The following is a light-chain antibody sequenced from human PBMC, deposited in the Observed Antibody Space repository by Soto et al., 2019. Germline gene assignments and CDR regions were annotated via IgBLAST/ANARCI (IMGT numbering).Light chain of an antibody. CDR2: DNN. CDR3: GTWDSSLSAVA. J-gene: IGLJ2*01. CDR1: SSNIGNNY. Sequence: QSVLTQPPSVSAAPGQKVTISCSGSSSNIGNNYVSWYQQLPGTAPKLLIYDNNARPSGIPDRFSGSKSGTSATLGITGLQTGDEADYYCGTWDSSLSAVAFGGGTKVTVL. V-gene: IGLV1-51*01.